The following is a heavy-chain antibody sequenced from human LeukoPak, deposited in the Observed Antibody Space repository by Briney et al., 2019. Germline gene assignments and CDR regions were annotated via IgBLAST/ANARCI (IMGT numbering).Heavy chain of an antibody. CDR3: ARSSSSWYGDFDY. V-gene: IGHV3-48*03. CDR1: GFTFSTYE. J-gene: IGHJ4*02. Sequence: SGGSLRLSCAASGFTFSTYEMTWVRQSPGKGLEWVSYISSSGSTIYYADSVKGRFTISRDNAKNSLYLQMNSLRAEDTAVYYCARSSSSWYGDFDYWGQGTLVTVSS. CDR2: ISSSGSTI. D-gene: IGHD6-13*01.